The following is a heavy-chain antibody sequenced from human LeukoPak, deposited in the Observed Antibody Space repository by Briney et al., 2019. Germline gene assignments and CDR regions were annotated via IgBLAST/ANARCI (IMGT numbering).Heavy chain of an antibody. V-gene: IGHV3-21*01. D-gene: IGHD3-10*01. CDR3: ASGITIVRGPTHFDY. Sequence: GGSLRLSCAASGFTFSSYSMNWVRQGPGKGLEWVSSISSSSSYRYYADSVKGRFTISRDNAKNSLYLQMNSLRAEDTAVYYCASGITIVRGPTHFDYWGQGTLVTVSS. CDR1: GFTFSSYS. J-gene: IGHJ4*02. CDR2: ISSSSSYR.